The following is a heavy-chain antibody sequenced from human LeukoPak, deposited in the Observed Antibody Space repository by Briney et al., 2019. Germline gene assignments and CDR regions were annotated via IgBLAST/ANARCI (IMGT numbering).Heavy chain of an antibody. CDR1: AFTFSSYS. V-gene: IGHV3-21*01. CDR2: ISSSSSYI. D-gene: IGHD4-17*01. CDR3: ARDPLSGYGDYVGY. Sequence: PGGSLRLSCAASAFTFSSYSMNWVRQAPGKGLEWVSSISSSSSYIYYADSVKGRFTISRDNAKNSLYLQMNSLRAEDTAVYYCARDPLSGYGDYVGYWGQGTLVTVSS. J-gene: IGHJ4*02.